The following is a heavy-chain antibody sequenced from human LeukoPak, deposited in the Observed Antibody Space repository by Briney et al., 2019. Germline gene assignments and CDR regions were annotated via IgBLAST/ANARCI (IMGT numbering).Heavy chain of an antibody. D-gene: IGHD2-15*01. J-gene: IGHJ6*03. CDR2: IWYYGSNK. Sequence: HGGTLRLSCAACGFTFSSYDMHGVRQAPARGRAGVALIWYYGSNKYYADSLKGRFTIPRDNSKNTLYLKMNRLRVEDTAVYYCARGGVVAATSPYYYMDVWGKGTTVTVSS. CDR3: ARGGVVAATSPYYYMDV. V-gene: IGHV3-33*01. CDR1: GFTFSSYD.